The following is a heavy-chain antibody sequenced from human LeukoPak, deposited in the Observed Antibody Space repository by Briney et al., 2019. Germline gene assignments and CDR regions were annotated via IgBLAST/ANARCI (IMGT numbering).Heavy chain of an antibody. Sequence: GGSLRLSCAASGFTFSSYSMNWVRQAPGKGLEWVSYISSSSSTIYYADSVKGRFTISRDNAKNSLYLQMNSLRAEDTAVYYCASTYYYDSRAFDYWGQGTLVTVSS. D-gene: IGHD3-22*01. CDR2: ISSSSSTI. CDR1: GFTFSSYS. V-gene: IGHV3-48*01. J-gene: IGHJ4*02. CDR3: ASTYYYDSRAFDY.